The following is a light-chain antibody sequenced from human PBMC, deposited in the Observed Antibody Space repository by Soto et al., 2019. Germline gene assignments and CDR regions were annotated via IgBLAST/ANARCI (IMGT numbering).Light chain of an antibody. V-gene: IGKV4-1*01. J-gene: IGKJ5*01. CDR3: KQYYSTPRT. CDR1: QSVFYSSNNKNY. Sequence: IVMTQSPDSLTVSLGARATTNCKSSQSVFYSSNNKNYLAWYQQKPGQSPKLLIYWASTRESGVHDRFSGSGSGTDFTLTISSLQAGDVAVYYCKQYYSTPRTFGQGTRLEI. CDR2: WAS.